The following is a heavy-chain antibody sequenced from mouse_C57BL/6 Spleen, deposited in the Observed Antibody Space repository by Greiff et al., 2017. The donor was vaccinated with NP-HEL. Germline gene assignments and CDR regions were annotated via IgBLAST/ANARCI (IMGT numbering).Heavy chain of an antibody. D-gene: IGHD3-2*02. CDR3: ASSSGHAMDY. CDR1: GYAFSSSW. Sequence: VKLQQSGPELVKPGASVKISCKASGYAFSSSWMNWVKQRPGKGLEWIGRIYPGDGDTNYNGKFKGKATLTADKSSSTAYMQLSSLTSEDSAVYFCASSSGHAMDYWGQGTSVTVSS. V-gene: IGHV1-82*01. CDR2: IYPGDGDT. J-gene: IGHJ4*01.